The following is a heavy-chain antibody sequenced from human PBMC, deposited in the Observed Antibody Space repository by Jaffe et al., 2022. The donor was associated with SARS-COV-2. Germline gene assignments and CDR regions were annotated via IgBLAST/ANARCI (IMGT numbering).Heavy chain of an antibody. D-gene: IGHD6-13*01. CDR2: ISYDGSNK. CDR3: ARGGVAAAGIDY. Sequence: QVQLVESGGGVVQPGRSLRLSCAASGFTFSSYAMHWVRQAPGKGLEWVAVISYDGSNKYYADSVKGRFTISRDNSKNTLYLQMNSLRAEDTAVYYCARGGVAAAGIDYWGQGTLVTVSS. J-gene: IGHJ4*02. V-gene: IGHV3-30*04. CDR1: GFTFSSYA.